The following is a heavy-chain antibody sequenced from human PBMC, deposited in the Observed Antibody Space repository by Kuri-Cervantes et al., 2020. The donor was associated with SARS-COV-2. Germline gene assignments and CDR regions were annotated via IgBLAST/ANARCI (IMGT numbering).Heavy chain of an antibody. CDR3: ARAGLGNFYIPYWFFGMDV. CDR2: ISSSSSTI. Sequence: GESLKISCAASGFTFSSYSMNWVRQAPGKGLEWVSYISSSSSTIYYADSVKGRFTISRDNAKDSLYLQMNSLRPEDTAVYYCARAGLGNFYIPYWFFGMDVWGLGTTVTVSS. V-gene: IGHV3-48*01. CDR1: GFTFSSYS. J-gene: IGHJ6*02. D-gene: IGHD2-8*02.